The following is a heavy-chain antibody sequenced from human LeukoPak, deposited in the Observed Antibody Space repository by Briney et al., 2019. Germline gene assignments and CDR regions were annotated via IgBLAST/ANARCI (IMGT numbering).Heavy chain of an antibody. CDR1: GFTFSSYS. J-gene: IGHJ4*02. Sequence: GGSLRLSCAASGFTFSSYSMNWVRQAPGKGLEGVSYISSSSSTIYYADSVKGRFTISSDNAKNSLYLQMNSLRAEDTAVYYCAREFSGSNYGFPFAYWGQGTLVTVSS. V-gene: IGHV3-48*01. D-gene: IGHD1-26*01. CDR3: AREFSGSNYGFPFAY. CDR2: ISSSSSTI.